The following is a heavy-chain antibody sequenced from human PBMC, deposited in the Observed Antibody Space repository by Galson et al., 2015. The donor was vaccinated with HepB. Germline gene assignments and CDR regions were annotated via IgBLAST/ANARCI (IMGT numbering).Heavy chain of an antibody. Sequence: SLRLSCAASGVTFSNYWMSWVRQAPGKGLEWVANIKQDGSEKYYVDSVKGRFTISRDNAKNSLFLQMNSLRAEDTAVYYCARPQGGSWFDAFHIWGQGTMVTVSS. V-gene: IGHV3-7*03. CDR1: GVTFSNYW. CDR3: ARPQGGSWFDAFHI. D-gene: IGHD6-13*01. CDR2: IKQDGSEK. J-gene: IGHJ3*02.